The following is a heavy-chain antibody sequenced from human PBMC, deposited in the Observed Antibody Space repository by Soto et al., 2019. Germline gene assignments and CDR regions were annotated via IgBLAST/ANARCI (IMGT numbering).Heavy chain of an antibody. J-gene: IGHJ2*01. D-gene: IGHD2-21*02. V-gene: IGHV3-53*02. CDR3: AREGGYGGDSGNWYFAL. CDR1: GFTVSSNY. Sequence: EVQLVETGGGLIQPGGSLRLSCAASGFTVSSNYMSWVRQAPGKGLEWVSVFYSGGSTYYADSVKGRFTIPRDYSKNTLYLQMNSLRAEETAVYYCAREGGYGGDSGNWYFALWGRGTLVTVSS. CDR2: FYSGGST.